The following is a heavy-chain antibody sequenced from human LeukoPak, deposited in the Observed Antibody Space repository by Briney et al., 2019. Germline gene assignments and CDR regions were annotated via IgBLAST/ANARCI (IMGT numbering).Heavy chain of an antibody. D-gene: IGHD3-10*01. J-gene: IGHJ4*02. CDR3: AKEDGYYGSGSYYNELDY. CDR1: GFTFSSYG. Sequence: GRSLRLSCAASGFTFSSYGMHWVRQAPGKGLEWVAVISYDGSNKYYADSVKGRFTISRDNSKNTLYLRMNSLRAEDTAVYYCAKEDGYYGSGSYYNELDYWGQGTLVTVSS. CDR2: ISYDGSNK. V-gene: IGHV3-30*18.